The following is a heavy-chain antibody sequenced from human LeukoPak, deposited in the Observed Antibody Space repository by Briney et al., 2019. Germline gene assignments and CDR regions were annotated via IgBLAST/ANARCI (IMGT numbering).Heavy chain of an antibody. V-gene: IGHV3-21*01. Sequence: GGSLRLSCVASGITFSNYNMNWVRQAPGKGLEWVSSISSSSSYIYYADSVKGRFTISRDNAKNPLYLQMNSLRAEDTAVYYCARRYCSGGSCFYFDYWGQGTLVTVSS. CDR3: ARRYCSGGSCFYFDY. J-gene: IGHJ4*02. CDR2: ISSSSSYI. CDR1: GITFSNYN. D-gene: IGHD2-15*01.